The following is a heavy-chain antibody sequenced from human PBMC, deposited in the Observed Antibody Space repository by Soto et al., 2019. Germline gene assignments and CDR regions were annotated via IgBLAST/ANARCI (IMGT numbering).Heavy chain of an antibody. CDR3: ARRAYSGYDFDP. CDR2: ISSGSSYT. CDR1: GFTFSDYY. V-gene: IGHV3-11*06. D-gene: IGHD5-12*01. J-gene: IGHJ5*02. Sequence: GGSLRLSCAASGFTFSDYYMTWIRQAPGKGLECVSFISSGSSYTNYADSVKGRFTISRDNAKNSLYLQMNSLRAEDTAVYYCARRAYSGYDFDPWGQGTLVTVSS.